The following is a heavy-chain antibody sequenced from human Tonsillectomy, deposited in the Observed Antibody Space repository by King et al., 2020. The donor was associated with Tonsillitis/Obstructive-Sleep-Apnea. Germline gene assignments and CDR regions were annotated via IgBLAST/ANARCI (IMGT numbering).Heavy chain of an antibody. CDR1: GFSLNNARMS. CDR2: IFSTDEK. J-gene: IGHJ4*02. Sequence: TLKESGPVLVKPTETLTLTCTVSGFSLNNARMSVSWIRQPPGKALEWLAHIFSTDEKSYSTSLKSRLTISKDTSKSQVVLTMTNMDPVTTATYYCARGYGFWSGSYDYWVQGTLVTVSS. CDR3: ARGYGFWSGSYDY. D-gene: IGHD3-3*01. V-gene: IGHV2-26*01.